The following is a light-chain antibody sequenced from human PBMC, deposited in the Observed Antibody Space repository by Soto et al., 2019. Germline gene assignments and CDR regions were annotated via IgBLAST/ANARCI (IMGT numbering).Light chain of an antibody. V-gene: IGLV2-14*01. Sequence: VLTQPASVSGSPGQSITVSCTGTSSDVGAYDYVPWYQHHPGKAPKLIIYEVTNRPSGVSNRFSGSKSGNTASLTISGLQAEDEADYYCNSYTRSTKYVFGTGTKVTVL. CDR1: SSDVGAYDY. CDR2: EVT. CDR3: NSYTRSTKYV. J-gene: IGLJ1*01.